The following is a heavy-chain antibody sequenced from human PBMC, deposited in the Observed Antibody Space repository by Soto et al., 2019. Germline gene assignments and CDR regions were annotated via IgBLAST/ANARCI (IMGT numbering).Heavy chain of an antibody. CDR3: ARDEGVPINYRFDY. D-gene: IGHD4-4*01. J-gene: IGHJ4*02. CDR1: GFSFSSYS. CDR2: IHENGHFK. Sequence: GGSLRLSFSAGGFSFSSYSMSWIRQAPGKGLEWLAHIHENGHFKFYVDSVKGRFTISRDDALNSLYLQMNRLRAEDTAMYYCARDEGVPINYRFDYWGQGTLVTVS. V-gene: IGHV3-7*03.